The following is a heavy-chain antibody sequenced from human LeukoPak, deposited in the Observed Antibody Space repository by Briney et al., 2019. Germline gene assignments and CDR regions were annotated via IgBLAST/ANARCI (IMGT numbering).Heavy chain of an antibody. Sequence: SETLSLTCTVSGYSISSGYFWGWMRQPPGKGLEWIGSIYQSETAHYNPSLKSRVTISVDTSKNQFSLKLSSVTAADTAVYYCARASYYYMDVWGKGTTVTISS. CDR2: IYQSETA. CDR3: ARASYYYMDV. V-gene: IGHV4-38-2*02. J-gene: IGHJ6*03. CDR1: GYSISSGYF.